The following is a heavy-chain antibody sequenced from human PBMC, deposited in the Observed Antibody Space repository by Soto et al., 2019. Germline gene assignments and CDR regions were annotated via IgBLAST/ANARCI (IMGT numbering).Heavy chain of an antibody. V-gene: IGHV4-39*01. J-gene: IGHJ4*02. D-gene: IGHD6-19*01. Sequence: QLQLQESGPGLVKPSETLSLTCTVSGGSIRSSYYYWGWIRQPPGKGLEWIGTIYYSGSTYYNPSLKSRVTISVDTSKNQFSLKLSSVTAADTAVYYCARHSHSSGWTGNFDYWGQGTLVTVSS. CDR2: IYYSGST. CDR3: ARHSHSSGWTGNFDY. CDR1: GGSIRSSYYY.